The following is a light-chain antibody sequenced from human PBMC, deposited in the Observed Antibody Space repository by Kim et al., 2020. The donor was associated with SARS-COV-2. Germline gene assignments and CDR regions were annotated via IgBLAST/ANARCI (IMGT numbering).Light chain of an antibody. CDR2: DGI. CDR3: SSYAGNNNLI. V-gene: IGLV2-8*01. Sequence: GQSGTNAGTGTSSEVGGYYYVSWYQHHPGKAPQLLIYDGIERPSGVPDRFSGSKSGNTASLTVSGLQADDEAHYYCSSYAGNNNLIFGGGTQLTVL. J-gene: IGLJ2*01. CDR1: SSEVGGYYY.